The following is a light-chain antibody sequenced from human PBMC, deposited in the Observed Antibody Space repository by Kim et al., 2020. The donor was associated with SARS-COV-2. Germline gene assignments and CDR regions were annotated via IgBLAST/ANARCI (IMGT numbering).Light chain of an antibody. CDR3: TSYTDTITVL. J-gene: IGLJ6*01. CDR2: DVT. V-gene: IGLV2-14*03. Sequence: QSALTQPASVSGSPGQSVTISCTGTSSDIGYYNFVSWYQQHPGKAPKLMIYDVTNRPSGVSNRFSGSKSGNTASLTISGLQPEDEAVYYCTSYTDTITVLFGGGTKVTVL. CDR1: SSDIGYYNF.